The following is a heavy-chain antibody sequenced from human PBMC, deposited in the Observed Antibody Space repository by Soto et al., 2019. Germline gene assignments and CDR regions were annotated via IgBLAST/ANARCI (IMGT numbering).Heavy chain of an antibody. V-gene: IGHV1-46*03. CDR3: ARSPTRQTETKCSSTSCYRRVGAFDI. CDR2: INPSGGST. J-gene: IGHJ3*02. Sequence: GASVKVSCKASGYTFTSYYMHWVRQAPGQGLGWMGIINPSGGSTSYAQKFQGRVTMTRDTSTSTVYMELSSLRSEDTAVYYCARSPTRQTETKCSSTSCYRRVGAFDIWGQGTMVTVSS. CDR1: GYTFTSYY. D-gene: IGHD2-2*01.